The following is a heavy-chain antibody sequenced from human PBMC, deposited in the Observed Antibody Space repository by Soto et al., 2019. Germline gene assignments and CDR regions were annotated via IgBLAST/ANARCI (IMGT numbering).Heavy chain of an antibody. CDR3: VRGVPGDQTYFWYGMDV. CDR2: INAGNGNT. J-gene: IGHJ6*02. CDR1: GYTFTSYA. V-gene: IGHV1-3*01. Sequence: ASVKVSCKASGYTFTSYAMHWVRQAPGQRLEWMGWINAGNGNTKYSQKFQGRVTITRDTSASTAYMELSSLRSEDTAVYYCVRGVPGDQTYFWYGMDVWGQGTTVTVSS. D-gene: IGHD7-27*01.